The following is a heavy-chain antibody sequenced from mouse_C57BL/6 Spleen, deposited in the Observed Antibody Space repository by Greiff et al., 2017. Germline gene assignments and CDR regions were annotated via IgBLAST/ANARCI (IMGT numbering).Heavy chain of an antibody. CDR3: ARSFWGYYPDV. J-gene: IGHJ1*03. CDR1: GYTFTDYY. D-gene: IGHD2-3*01. V-gene: IGHV1-26*01. Sequence: EVKLQQSGPELVKPGASVKISCKASGYTFTDYYMNWVKQSHGKSLEWIGDINPNNGGTSYNQKFKGKATLTVDKSSSTAYMELRSLTSEDSAVYYCARSFWGYYPDVWGTGTTVTVSS. CDR2: INPNNGGT.